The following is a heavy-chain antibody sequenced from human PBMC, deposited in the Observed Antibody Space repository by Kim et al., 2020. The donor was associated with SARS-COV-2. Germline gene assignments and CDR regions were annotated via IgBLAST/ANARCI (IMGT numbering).Heavy chain of an antibody. CDR1: GGSFSGYY. CDR2: INHRGST. J-gene: IGHJ4*02. V-gene: IGHV4-34*01. D-gene: IGHD3-3*01. Sequence: SETLSLTCAVYGGSFSGYYWSWIRQSPGKGLEWIGEINHRGSTNYNPSLKSRVTISVDTSKKQFSLKLSSVTAADTAVYYCARGSPGKRYYDFWSWGQGTLVTVSS. CDR3: ARGSPGKRYYDFWS.